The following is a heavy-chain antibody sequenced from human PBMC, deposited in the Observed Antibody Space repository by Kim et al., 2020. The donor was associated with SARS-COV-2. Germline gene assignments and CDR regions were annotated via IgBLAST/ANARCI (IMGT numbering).Heavy chain of an antibody. CDR3: VVTTLLGLNWFDP. CDR1: GGSISSSSYY. J-gene: IGHJ5*02. CDR2: IYYSGST. V-gene: IGHV4-39*01. D-gene: IGHD3-22*01. Sequence: SETLSLTCTVSGGSISSSSYYWGWIRQPPGKGLEWIGSIYYSGSTYYNPSLKSRVTISVDTSKNQFSLKLSSVTAADTAVYYCVVTTLLGLNWFDPWGQGTLVTVSS.